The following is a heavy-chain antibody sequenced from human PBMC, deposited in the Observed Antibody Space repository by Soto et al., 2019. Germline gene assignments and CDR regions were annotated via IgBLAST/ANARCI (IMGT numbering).Heavy chain of an antibody. CDR3: ARVPLSGDDILTGFWFDP. D-gene: IGHD3-9*01. CDR2: IYCSGNT. J-gene: IGHJ5*02. CDR1: GGSISSYC. V-gene: IGHV4-59*01. Sequence: SETLSLTCTVSGGSISSYCWSWIRQPPGKGLEWIGYIYCSGNTNYNPSLKSRVTISVDTSKNQFSLKLSSVTAADTAVYYCARVPLSGDDILTGFWFDPWGQGTLVTVSS.